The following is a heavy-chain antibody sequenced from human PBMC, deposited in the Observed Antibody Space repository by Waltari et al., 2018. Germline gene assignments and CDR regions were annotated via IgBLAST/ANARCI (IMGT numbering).Heavy chain of an antibody. V-gene: IGHV4-59*01. CDR3: ARAGGSEWDWFAP. CDR2: SYYTGST. D-gene: IGHD2-15*01. Sequence: QVQLQESGPSLLKPSETLSLICTVSGGSISGFYWSWVRQTPGKGLDWIGYSYYTGSTQFIPSLEGRVAFSVGTAEVRFSLKLRSVSAAGTAFYYYARAGGSEWDWFAPWGQGTLVTVSS. CDR1: GGSISGFY. J-gene: IGHJ5*02.